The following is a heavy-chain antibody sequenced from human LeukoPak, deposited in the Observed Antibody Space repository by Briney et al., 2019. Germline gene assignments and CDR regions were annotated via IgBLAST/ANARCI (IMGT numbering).Heavy chain of an antibody. CDR2: ISSSSYI. V-gene: IGHV3-21*01. Sequence: GGSLRLSCAASRFTFSSYSMNWVRQAPGKGLEWVSSISSSSYIYYADSVKGRFTISRDNAENSLYLQMNSLRAEDTAVYYCARARSSGWYRGYWGQGTLVTVSS. J-gene: IGHJ4*02. CDR3: ARARSSGWYRGY. CDR1: RFTFSSYS. D-gene: IGHD6-19*01.